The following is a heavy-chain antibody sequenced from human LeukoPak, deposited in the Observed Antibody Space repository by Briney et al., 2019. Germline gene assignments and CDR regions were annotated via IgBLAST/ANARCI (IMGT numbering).Heavy chain of an antibody. CDR2: INTDGSTT. Sequence: GGSLRLSCATAGFTFSSRWMHWVRQGPGKGLVWVSRINTDGSTTSYADSVKGRFTISRDNAKNTLYLQMNSLRAEDTAVYYCARVIIAATGIAYWGQGTLVTVSS. V-gene: IGHV3-74*01. CDR3: ARVIIAATGIAY. J-gene: IGHJ4*02. CDR1: GFTFSSRW. D-gene: IGHD6-13*01.